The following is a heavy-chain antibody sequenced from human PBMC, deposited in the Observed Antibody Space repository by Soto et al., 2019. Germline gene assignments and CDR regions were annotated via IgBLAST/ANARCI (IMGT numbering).Heavy chain of an antibody. CDR1: GYTFTSYG. V-gene: IGHV1-18*04. D-gene: IGHD2-2*01. Sequence: ASVKVSCKASGYTFTSYGISLVRQAPGQGLEWMGWISSYNGNTNYAQKVQGRVIMTTDTSTSTTYMELRSLRSDDTAVYYCARGPRYCSSTTCFSGVTWFDPWGQGTLVTVSS. CDR2: ISSYNGNT. CDR3: ARGPRYCSSTTCFSGVTWFDP. J-gene: IGHJ5*02.